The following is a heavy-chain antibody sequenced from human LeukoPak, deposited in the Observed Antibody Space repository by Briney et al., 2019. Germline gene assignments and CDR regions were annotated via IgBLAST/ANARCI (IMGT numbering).Heavy chain of an antibody. CDR3: ARGAVRLLLFGDSGRKSKTYFDY. Sequence: ASVKVSCKASGYTFTSYYMHWVRQAPGQGLEWMGIINPSGGSTSYAQKFQGRVTMTTDTSTSTAYMELRSLRSDDTAVYYCARGAVRLLLFGDSGRKSKTYFDYWGQGTLVTVSS. CDR1: GYTFTSYY. D-gene: IGHD3-10*01. J-gene: IGHJ4*02. V-gene: IGHV1-46*01. CDR2: INPSGGST.